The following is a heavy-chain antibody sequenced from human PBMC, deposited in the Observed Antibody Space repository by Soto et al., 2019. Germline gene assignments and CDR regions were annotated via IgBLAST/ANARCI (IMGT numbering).Heavy chain of an antibody. Sequence: GGFLMIWSGAAGVTGSRSCMSWVRQSPGPGMQSVSVIYPYGRTYKANSVKGRFTISRDISTNMVYLQMSSLTDEDTAVYYCARAREPLYSSDIFFASWGQVALVSDSS. J-gene: IGHJ4*02. CDR3: ARAREPLYSSDIFFAS. CDR1: GVTGSRSC. CDR2: IYPYGRT. D-gene: IGHD2-2*02. V-gene: IGHV3-53*01.